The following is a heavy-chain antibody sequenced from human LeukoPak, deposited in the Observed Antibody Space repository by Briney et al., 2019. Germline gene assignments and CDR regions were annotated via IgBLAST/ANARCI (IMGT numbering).Heavy chain of an antibody. J-gene: IGHJ5*02. CDR2: VFTTGTT. Sequence: SETLSLTCVVSGGSVSSGGYSWWWVRQAPGKGLEWIGYVFTTGTTYYSPSLNSRVTISLDMSKNQFSLKLRSVTAADTAVYYCARGRYSYGYYWFDPWGQGTLVTVSS. V-gene: IGHV4-30-4*07. D-gene: IGHD5-18*01. CDR3: ARGRYSYGYYWFDP. CDR1: GGSVSSGGYS.